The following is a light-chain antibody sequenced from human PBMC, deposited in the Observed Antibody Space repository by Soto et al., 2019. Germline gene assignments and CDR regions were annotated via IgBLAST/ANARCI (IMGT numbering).Light chain of an antibody. CDR1: EAISHY. Sequence: IHMTQSPSSLSASIGDRGTITCRASEAISHYLNWYQQKPGKAPKLLIYGASKLQSGVPSRFSGSGSGTDFTLTITSLQGEDFATYYCQQSYSTPLTFGGGTKGEI. CDR2: GAS. J-gene: IGKJ4*01. V-gene: IGKV1-39*01. CDR3: QQSYSTPLT.